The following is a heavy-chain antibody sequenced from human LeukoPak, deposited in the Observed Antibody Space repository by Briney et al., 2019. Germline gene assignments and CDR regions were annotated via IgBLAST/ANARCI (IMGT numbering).Heavy chain of an antibody. CDR2: ISFNGGAI. D-gene: IGHD2-21*02. J-gene: IGHJ6*03. CDR3: AKDQGLRKYYYYYYMDV. Sequence: GGSLRLSCVGSGLTFGDHAMHWVRQAPGRGLEWIAGISFNGGAIGYADSVKGRFTISRDNANQSLYLQMNSLRVEDTALYFCAKDQGLRKYYYYYYMDVWGRGTTVIVS. V-gene: IGHV3-9*01. CDR1: GLTFGDHA.